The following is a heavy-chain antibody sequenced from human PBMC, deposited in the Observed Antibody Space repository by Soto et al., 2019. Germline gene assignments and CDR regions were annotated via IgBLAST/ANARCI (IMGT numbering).Heavy chain of an antibody. Sequence: SETLSLTCSVSGGSITSHYCSWFRQPPGKGLEWIGYIHNSGSTTYNSSLKSRVTISIDTSKKQSSLKLTSVTAADTAMYYCARARYCSGGSCYSDYWGQGILVTVSS. D-gene: IGHD2-15*01. CDR3: ARARYCSGGSCYSDY. CDR2: IHNSGST. J-gene: IGHJ4*02. CDR1: GGSITSHY. V-gene: IGHV4-59*11.